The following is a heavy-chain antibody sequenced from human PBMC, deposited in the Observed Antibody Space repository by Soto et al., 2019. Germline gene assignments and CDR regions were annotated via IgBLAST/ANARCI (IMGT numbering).Heavy chain of an antibody. V-gene: IGHV1-18*01. D-gene: IGHD4-17*01. J-gene: IGHJ5*02. CDR3: ARDPGGGDLLENWFDP. Sequence: QVQLVQSGAEVKKPGASVKVSCKASGYTLTSYGISWVRQAPGQGLEWMGWISAYNGNTNYAQKLQGRVAMTTDTSTSTAYMELRSLRSDDTAVYYCARDPGGGDLLENWFDPWGQGTLVTVSS. CDR1: GYTLTSYG. CDR2: ISAYNGNT.